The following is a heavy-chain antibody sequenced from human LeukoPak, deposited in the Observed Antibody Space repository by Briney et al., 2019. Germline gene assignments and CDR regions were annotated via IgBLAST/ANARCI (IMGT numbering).Heavy chain of an antibody. V-gene: IGHV3-23*01. Sequence: GGSLRLSCAASGFTFSSYAMSWVRQAPGKGLEWVSAISGSGGSTYYADSVKGRFTISRDNSKNTLYLQMNSLRAEDTAVYYCAKRDIVVVPAAPGPLYYYYYMDVWGKGTTVTVSS. D-gene: IGHD2-2*01. CDR2: ISGSGGST. J-gene: IGHJ6*03. CDR1: GFTFSSYA. CDR3: AKRDIVVVPAAPGPLYYYYYMDV.